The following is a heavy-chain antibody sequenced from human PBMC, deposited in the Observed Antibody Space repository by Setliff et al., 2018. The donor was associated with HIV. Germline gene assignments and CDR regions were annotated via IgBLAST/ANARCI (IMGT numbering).Heavy chain of an antibody. Sequence: PGGSLRLSCVTSGITFINAAMAWVRQAPGKRPEWVSTLYGSGDTYHADSVKGRFTLSRDTSKNTMYLQMNSLRHEDTALYYCARVLPYNSALDNWGQGTLVTVSS. CDR3: ARVLPYNSALDN. J-gene: IGHJ4*02. V-gene: IGHV3-66*02. D-gene: IGHD6-25*01. CDR2: LYGSGDT. CDR1: GITFINAA.